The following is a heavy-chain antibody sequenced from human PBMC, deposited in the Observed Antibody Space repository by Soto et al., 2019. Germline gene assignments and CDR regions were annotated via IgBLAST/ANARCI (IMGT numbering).Heavy chain of an antibody. J-gene: IGHJ4*02. CDR3: ARGRTGEAADQAY. Sequence: GASVKVSCKASGFTFTDYGFSWVRQAPGQGLEWLGWTSAYNGNSHYVQKVRGRVTMTTDTSTSTVYMELGSLTSDDTALYYCARGRTGEAADQAYWGQGTVVTVSS. D-gene: IGHD3-16*01. CDR2: TSAYNGNS. CDR1: GFTFTDYG. V-gene: IGHV1-18*01.